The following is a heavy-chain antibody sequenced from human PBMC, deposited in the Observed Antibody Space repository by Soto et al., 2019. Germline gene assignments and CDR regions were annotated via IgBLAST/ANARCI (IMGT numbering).Heavy chain of an antibody. V-gene: IGHV4-34*01. CDR3: ARGLVGERRGYCSSTSCPDGHDY. J-gene: IGHJ4*02. CDR1: GGSFSGYY. D-gene: IGHD2-2*01. CDR2: INHSGST. Sequence: QVQLQQWGAGLLKPSETLSLTCAVYGGSFSGYYWSWIRQPPGKGLEWMGEINHSGSTNYNPSLKSRVTISVDTSKNQFSLKLSSVTAADTAVYYCARGLVGERRGYCSSTSCPDGHDYWGQGTLVTVSS.